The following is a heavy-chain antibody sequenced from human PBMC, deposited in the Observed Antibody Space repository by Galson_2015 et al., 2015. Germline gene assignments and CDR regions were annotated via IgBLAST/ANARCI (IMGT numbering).Heavy chain of an antibody. Sequence: SVKVSCKASGGTFSSYAISWVRQAPGQGLEWMGGIIPIFGIANYAQKFQGRVTITADKSTSTAYMELSSLRSEDTAVYYCARVQIDRGDYYGMDVWGQGTTVTVSS. CDR1: GGTFSSYA. D-gene: IGHD2/OR15-2a*01. V-gene: IGHV1-69*10. CDR3: ARVQIDRGDYYGMDV. J-gene: IGHJ6*02. CDR2: IIPIFGIA.